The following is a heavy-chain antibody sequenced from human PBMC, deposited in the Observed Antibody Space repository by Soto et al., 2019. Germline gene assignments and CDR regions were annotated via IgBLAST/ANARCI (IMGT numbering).Heavy chain of an antibody. D-gene: IGHD3-16*02. CDR3: AMSYDYAGGSSRYPVY. CDR1: GFTFSSYA. CDR2: ISYDGSNK. Sequence: QVPLVESGGGVVQPGRSLRLSCAASGFTFSSYAMHWVRQAPGKGLEWVAVISYDGSNKYYADSVNGRFTISRDNSKNTLYLQMNSLRAEDTAVDYCAMSYDYAGGSSRYPVYWGQGTLVTVSS. V-gene: IGHV3-30-3*01. J-gene: IGHJ4*02.